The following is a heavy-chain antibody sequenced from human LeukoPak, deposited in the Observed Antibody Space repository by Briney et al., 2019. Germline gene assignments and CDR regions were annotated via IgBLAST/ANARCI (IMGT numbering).Heavy chain of an antibody. D-gene: IGHD4-11*01. CDR2: IYYSGST. V-gene: IGHV4-59*01. CDR3: ARTPTVTTRGYYYYMDV. CDR1: GGSISSYY. J-gene: IGHJ6*03. Sequence: SETLSLTCTVSGGSISSYYWSWIRQPPGKGLEWIGYIYYSGSTNYNPYLKSRVTISVDTSKNQFSLKLSSVTAADTAVYYCARTPTVTTRGYYYYMDVWGKGTTVTVSS.